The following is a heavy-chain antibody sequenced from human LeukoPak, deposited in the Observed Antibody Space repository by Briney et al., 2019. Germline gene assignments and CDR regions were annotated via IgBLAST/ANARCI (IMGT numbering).Heavy chain of an antibody. CDR2: INQDGNSQ. J-gene: IGHJ4*02. V-gene: IGHV3-7*01. CDR1: GFAFSPYW. CDR3: ARSLWPEDY. Sequence: GGSLRLSCEASGFAFSPYWASWVRQAPGKGLEWVANINQDGNSQNYVDSVRGRFTISKDNAKNSVYLQMNGLRAEDTAVYYCARSLWPEDYWGQGILVTVSS. D-gene: IGHD2-21*01.